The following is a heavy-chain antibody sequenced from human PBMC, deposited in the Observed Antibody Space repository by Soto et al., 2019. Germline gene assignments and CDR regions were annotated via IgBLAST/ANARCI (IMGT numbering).Heavy chain of an antibody. CDR1: GYTFTSYA. D-gene: IGHD1-7*01. Sequence: GASVKVSCKASGYTFTSYAMHWVRQAPGQRLEWMGWINAGNGNTKYSQKFQGRVTITRDTSASTAYMELSSLRSEDTAVYYCARAGLTGTTRLDFDYWGQGTLVTVS. CDR2: INAGNGNT. V-gene: IGHV1-3*01. J-gene: IGHJ4*02. CDR3: ARAGLTGTTRLDFDY.